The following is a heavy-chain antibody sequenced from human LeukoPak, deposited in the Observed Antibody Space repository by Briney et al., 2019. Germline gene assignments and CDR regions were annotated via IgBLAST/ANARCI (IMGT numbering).Heavy chain of an antibody. Sequence: PSETLPLTXAVYGGSFSGYYWSWIRQAPGKGLEWLGEINHSGSTNYNPSLKSRVTISVDTSKNQFSLKLSSVTAADTAVYYCARERQWLVHTGFDCWGQGTLVTVSS. CDR1: GGSFSGYY. V-gene: IGHV4-34*01. D-gene: IGHD6-19*01. J-gene: IGHJ4*02. CDR3: ARERQWLVHTGFDC. CDR2: INHSGST.